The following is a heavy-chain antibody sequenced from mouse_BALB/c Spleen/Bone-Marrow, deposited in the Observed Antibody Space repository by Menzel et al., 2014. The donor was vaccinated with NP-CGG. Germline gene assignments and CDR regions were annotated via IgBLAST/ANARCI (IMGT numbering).Heavy chain of an antibody. CDR3: TRDGHNYYAMDY. V-gene: IGHV1-53*01. CDR1: GYTFTTYY. CDR2: INPSNGGT. J-gene: IGHJ4*01. Sequence: VQLQQSGAELVKPGTSVRLSCKASGYTFTTYYIYWVKQRAGQGLEWIGEINPSNGGTNFNEKYKSKATPTVDKSSSTSCMQLSSLTSEDSAVYYCTRDGHNYYAMDYWGQGTSVTVSS. D-gene: IGHD2-3*01.